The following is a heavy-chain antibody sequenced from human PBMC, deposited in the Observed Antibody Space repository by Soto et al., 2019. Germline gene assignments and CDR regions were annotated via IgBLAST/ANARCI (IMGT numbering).Heavy chain of an antibody. Sequence: QVQLQQWGAGLLKPSETLSLTCAVYGGSFSGYYWSWIRQPPGKGLEYIGEINHSGSTNYNPSLKSRVTISVDTSKNQFSLKLSSVTAADTAVYYCARSYGGNSGTFDFWGQGTLVTVS. D-gene: IGHD4-17*01. CDR1: GGSFSGYY. V-gene: IGHV4-34*01. J-gene: IGHJ4*02. CDR3: ARSYGGNSGTFDF. CDR2: INHSGST.